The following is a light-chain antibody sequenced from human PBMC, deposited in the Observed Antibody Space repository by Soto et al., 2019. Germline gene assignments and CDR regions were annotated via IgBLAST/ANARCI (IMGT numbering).Light chain of an antibody. CDR3: QQYGRLPPYT. CDR1: QSVSSY. V-gene: IGKV3-20*01. CDR2: GTS. Sequence: EIVLTQSPATLSLSPGERATLSCRASQSVSSYLAWYQQKPGQAPRLLIHGTSDRATGIPDRFSGSGSGTDFTLTITSLEPEDFAVYYCQQYGRLPPYTFGQGTKLEIK. J-gene: IGKJ2*01.